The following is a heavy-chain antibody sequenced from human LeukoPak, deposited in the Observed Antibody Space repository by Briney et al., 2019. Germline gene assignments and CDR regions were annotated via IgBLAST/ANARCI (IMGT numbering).Heavy chain of an antibody. CDR2: TYYSGST. Sequence: PSQTLSLTCTVSGGSISSGGYYWSWIRQHPGKGLEWIGYTYYSGSTYYNPSLKSRVTISVDTSKNQFSLKLSSVTAADTAVYYCARDVVDTSPDAFDIWGQGTMVTVSS. CDR1: GGSISSGGYY. D-gene: IGHD2-15*01. V-gene: IGHV4-31*03. J-gene: IGHJ3*02. CDR3: ARDVVDTSPDAFDI.